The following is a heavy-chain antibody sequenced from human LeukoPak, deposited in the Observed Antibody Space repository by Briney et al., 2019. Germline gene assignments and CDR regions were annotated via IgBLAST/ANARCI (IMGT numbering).Heavy chain of an antibody. CDR3: ANSRSLGSGWALGFDY. V-gene: IGHV3-7*03. Sequence: GGSLRLSCAASGFTFSSYWMSWVRQAPGKGLEWVANIKQDGSEKYYVDSVKGRFTISRDDAKNSLYLQMNSLRAEDTALYYCANSRSLGSGWALGFDYWGQGTLVTVSS. D-gene: IGHD6-19*01. CDR2: IKQDGSEK. J-gene: IGHJ4*02. CDR1: GFTFSSYW.